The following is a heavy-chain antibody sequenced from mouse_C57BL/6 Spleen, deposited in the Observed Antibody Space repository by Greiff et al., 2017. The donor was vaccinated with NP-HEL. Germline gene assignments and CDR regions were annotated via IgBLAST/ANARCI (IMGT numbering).Heavy chain of an antibody. J-gene: IGHJ2*01. CDR1: GFTFSSYG. D-gene: IGHD2-10*01. CDR3: ARHGSGLHLYFDY. Sequence: EVKVVESGGDLVKPGGSLKLSCAASGFTFSSYGMSWVRQTPDKRLEWVATISSGGSYTYYPDSVKGRFTISRDNAKNTLYLQMSSLKSEDTAMYYCARHGSGLHLYFDYWGQGTTLTVSS. V-gene: IGHV5-6*01. CDR2: ISSGGSYT.